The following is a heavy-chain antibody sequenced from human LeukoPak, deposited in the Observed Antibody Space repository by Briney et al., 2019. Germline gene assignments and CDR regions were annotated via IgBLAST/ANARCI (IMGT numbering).Heavy chain of an antibody. D-gene: IGHD3-10*01. CDR1: GGSISCGDYY. Sequence: PSETLSLTCTVSGGSISCGDYYSGWIRQPPGKGLEWIGYIYYIGSTYYNPSLKSRVTISVDTSKKQFSLKLSSVTAADTAVYSCARDSSWFYFYYRGDGTLGTVSS. CDR3: ARDSSWFYFYY. J-gene: IGHJ4*01. V-gene: IGHV4-30-4*08. CDR2: IYYIGST.